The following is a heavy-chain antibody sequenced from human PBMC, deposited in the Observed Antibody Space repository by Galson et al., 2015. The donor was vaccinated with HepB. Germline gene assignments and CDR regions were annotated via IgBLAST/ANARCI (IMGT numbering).Heavy chain of an antibody. J-gene: IGHJ6*02. CDR1: GYTFTSYG. CDR3: ARRTVTTVYYYGMDV. Sequence: SVKVSCKASGYTFTSYGISWVRQAPGQGLEWMGWISAYNGNTNYAQKLQGRVTMTTDTSTSTAYMELRSLRSDDTAVYYCARRTVTTVYYYGMDVWGQGTTVTVSS. CDR2: ISAYNGNT. V-gene: IGHV1-18*01. D-gene: IGHD4-17*01.